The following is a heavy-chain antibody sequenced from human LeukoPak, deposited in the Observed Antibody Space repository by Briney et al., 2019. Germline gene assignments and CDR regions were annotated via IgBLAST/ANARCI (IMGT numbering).Heavy chain of an antibody. D-gene: IGHD6-13*01. Sequence: PGGSLRLSCAASGFTFDDYAMHWVRQAPGKGLEWVSGISWNSGSIGYADSVKGRFTISRDNSKNTLYLQMNSLRAEDTAVYYCARDVSSSWYGSHAFDIWGQGTMVTVSS. CDR2: ISWNSGSI. CDR3: ARDVSSSWYGSHAFDI. J-gene: IGHJ3*02. V-gene: IGHV3-9*01. CDR1: GFTFDDYA.